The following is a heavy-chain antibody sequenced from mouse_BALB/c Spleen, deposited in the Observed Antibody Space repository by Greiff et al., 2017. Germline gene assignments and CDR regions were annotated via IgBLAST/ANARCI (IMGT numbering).Heavy chain of an antibody. CDR1: GFNIKDTY. J-gene: IGHJ4*01. CDR3: ARYWYGSSYAMDY. V-gene: IGHV14-3*02. D-gene: IGHD1-1*01. CDR2: IDPANGNT. Sequence: VQLQQSGAELVKPGASVKLSCTASGFNIKDTYMHWVKQRPEQGLEWIGRIDPANGNTKYDPKFQGKATITADTSSNTAYLQLSSLTSEDTADYYCARYWYGSSYAMDYWGQGTSVTVSS.